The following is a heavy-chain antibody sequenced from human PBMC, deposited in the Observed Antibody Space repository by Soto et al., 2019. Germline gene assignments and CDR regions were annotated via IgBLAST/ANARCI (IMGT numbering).Heavy chain of an antibody. V-gene: IGHV1-69*13. J-gene: IGHJ6*02. CDR3: ARPILRYIYYYGMDV. Sequence: SVKVSCKASGGTFSSYAISWVRQAPGQGLEWMGGIIPIFGTANYAQKFQGRVTITAGESTSTAYMELSSLRSEDTAVYYCARPILRYIYYYGMDVWGQGTTVTSP. D-gene: IGHD3-9*01. CDR2: IIPIFGTA. CDR1: GGTFSSYA.